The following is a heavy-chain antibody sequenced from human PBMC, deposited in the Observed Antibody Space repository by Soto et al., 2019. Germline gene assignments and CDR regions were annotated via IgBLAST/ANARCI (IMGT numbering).Heavy chain of an antibody. CDR3: ARVGGTTSSNWFEP. CDR1: GGPFSSYH. CDR2: IIPILGRA. V-gene: IGHV1-69*08. J-gene: IGHJ5*02. D-gene: IGHD2-2*01. Sequence: QVQLVQSGAEVKKPGSSVKLSCKASGGPFSSYHISWVRQAPGQGLEWVGRIIPILGRANNAQHFQGRVTITADTSTNTAYMELSSLTSEDPAVYYCARVGGTTSSNWFEPWGHGTVVTVSS.